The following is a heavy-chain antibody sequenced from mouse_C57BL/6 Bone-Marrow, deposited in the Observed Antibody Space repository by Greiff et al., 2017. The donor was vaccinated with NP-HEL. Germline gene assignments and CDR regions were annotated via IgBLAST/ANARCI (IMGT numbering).Heavy chain of an antibody. J-gene: IGHJ3*01. Sequence: QVQLQQPGAELVKPGASVKLSCKASGYTFTSYWMQWVKQRPGQGLEWIGEIDPSDSSTNYNQKFKGKATLTVDTSSSTAYMQLSRLTSEYTAAYYCARRKGFAYWGQGTLVTVAA. CDR1: GYTFTSYW. V-gene: IGHV1-50*01. CDR2: IDPSDSST. CDR3: ARRKGFAY.